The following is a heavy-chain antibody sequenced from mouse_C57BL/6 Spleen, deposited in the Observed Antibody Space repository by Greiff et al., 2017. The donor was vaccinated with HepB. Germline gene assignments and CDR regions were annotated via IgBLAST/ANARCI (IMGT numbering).Heavy chain of an antibody. CDR3: ARGELPTSQGRFAY. V-gene: IGHV3-6*01. CDR2: ISYDGSN. CDR1: GYSITSGYY. J-gene: IGHJ3*01. Sequence: EVQLVESGPGLVKPSQSLSLTCSVTGYSITSGYYWNWIRQFPGNKLEWMGYISYDGSNNYNPSLKNRISITRDTSKNQFFLKLNSVTTEDTATYYCARGELPTSQGRFAYWGQGTLVTVSA. D-gene: IGHD2-10*01.